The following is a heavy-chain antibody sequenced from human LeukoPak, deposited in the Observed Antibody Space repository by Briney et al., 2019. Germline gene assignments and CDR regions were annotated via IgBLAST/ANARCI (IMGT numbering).Heavy chain of an antibody. J-gene: IGHJ4*02. CDR2: IHYSGNT. CDR3: ARLGAGPTYYDFWSGYSSFYFDY. D-gene: IGHD3-3*01. V-gene: IGHV4-39*01. CDR1: GGSTSSSNFY. Sequence: SETLSLTCTVSGGSTSSSNFYWGWIRQPPGMGLEWIGGIHYSGNTYYNPSLKSRVTISIDTSKNQFSLKLSSVTAADTAVYYCARLGAGPTYYDFWSGYSSFYFDYWGQGTLVTVSS.